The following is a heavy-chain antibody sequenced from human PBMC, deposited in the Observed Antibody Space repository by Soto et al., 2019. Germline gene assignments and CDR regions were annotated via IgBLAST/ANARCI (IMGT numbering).Heavy chain of an antibody. CDR2: ISAYNGST. J-gene: IGHJ2*01. D-gene: IGHD6-13*01. Sequence: GASVKVSCKASGYTFTSYGISWVRQAPGQGLEWMGWISAYNGSTNYAQKLQGRVTMTTDTSTSTSYMELRSLRSDDTAVYYCASGYSSSWPWASFDLWGRGTLVTVS. V-gene: IGHV1-18*01. CDR1: GYTFTSYG. CDR3: ASGYSSSWPWASFDL.